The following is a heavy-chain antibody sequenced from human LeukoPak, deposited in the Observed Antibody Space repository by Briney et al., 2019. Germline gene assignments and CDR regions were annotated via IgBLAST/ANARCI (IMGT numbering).Heavy chain of an antibody. D-gene: IGHD5/OR15-5a*01. CDR3: ARDDFSTKRIDY. J-gene: IGHJ4*02. V-gene: IGHV3-21*01. CDR2: ISSVGLHI. Sequence: GGSLRLSCAASGFKFSSYTINWVRQAPGKGLDWVASISSVGLHIYYADSVKGRFTISRDNAKNSLYLDMHSLRADDTAVYYCARDDFSTKRIDYWGQGTLVIVSS. CDR1: GFKFSSYT.